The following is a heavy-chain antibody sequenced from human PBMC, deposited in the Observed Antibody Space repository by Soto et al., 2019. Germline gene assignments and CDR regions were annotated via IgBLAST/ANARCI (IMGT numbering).Heavy chain of an antibody. Sequence: EVQLVQSGGGSVQPGGSLRLSCAASGFTFTNYWMHWVRQVPGKGLVWVSRIDGVGTGTSYYDSVRGRCTISRDNAENMLYLQMNSLRAEDTALYCCTTVFEYWGQGTLVTVSS. J-gene: IGHJ4*02. V-gene: IGHV3-74*01. CDR3: TTVFEY. CDR2: IDGVGTGT. CDR1: GFTFTNYW.